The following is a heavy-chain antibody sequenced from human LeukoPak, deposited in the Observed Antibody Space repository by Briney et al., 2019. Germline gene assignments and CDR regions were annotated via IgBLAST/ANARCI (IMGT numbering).Heavy chain of an antibody. CDR1: GFTFSSYS. D-gene: IGHD6-19*01. CDR2: ISSSGSTI. V-gene: IGHV3-48*01. Sequence: PGGSLRLSCAASGFTFSSYSMNWVRQAPGKGLEWVSYISSSGSTIYYADSVKGRFTISRDKAKNSLYLQMNSLRAEDTAVYYCARDDSGWASDYWGQGTLVTVSS. J-gene: IGHJ4*02. CDR3: ARDDSGWASDY.